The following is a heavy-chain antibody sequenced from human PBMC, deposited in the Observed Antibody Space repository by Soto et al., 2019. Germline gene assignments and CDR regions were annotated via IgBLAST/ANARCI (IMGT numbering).Heavy chain of an antibody. CDR1: GFTFSSYA. Sequence: EVQLLESGGGLVQPGGSLRLSCAASGFTFSSYAMSWVRQAPGKGLEWVSAISGSGGSTYYADSVKGRFTISRDNSKNTLYLQMNSLRAEDTAVYYCAKDLKVDKAMANPDAFDIWGQGTMVTVSS. D-gene: IGHD5-18*01. CDR2: ISGSGGST. V-gene: IGHV3-23*01. J-gene: IGHJ3*02. CDR3: AKDLKVDKAMANPDAFDI.